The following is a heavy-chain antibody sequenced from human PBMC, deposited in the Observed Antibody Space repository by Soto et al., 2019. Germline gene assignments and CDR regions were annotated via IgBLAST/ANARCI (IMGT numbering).Heavy chain of an antibody. CDR1: GGSISSYY. D-gene: IGHD1-26*01. Sequence: PSETLSLTCTVSGGSISSYYWSWIRQPPGKGLEWIGYIYYSGSTNYNPSLKSRVTISVDTSKNQFSLKLSSVTAADTAVYYCARKMVGATLFDYWGQGTLVTVSS. J-gene: IGHJ4*02. CDR2: IYYSGST. CDR3: ARKMVGATLFDY. V-gene: IGHV4-59*01.